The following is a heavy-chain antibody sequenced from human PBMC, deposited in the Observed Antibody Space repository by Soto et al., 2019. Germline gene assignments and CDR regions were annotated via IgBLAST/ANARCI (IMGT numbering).Heavy chain of an antibody. J-gene: IGHJ5*02. CDR1: GFTFGDYA. CDR3: VMDTTGYNYCLDH. Sequence: EVQLVESGGGLLQPGRSLRLSCTTSGFTFGDYAMSWFRQAPGKGLELVGFVRSKSNGGTTEYAASVKGRFTISRDDSRNIAYLQMNSLKTEDTAIYYFVMDTTGYNYCLDHWGQGTLVIVSS. CDR2: VRSKSNGGTT. V-gene: IGHV3-49*03. D-gene: IGHD3-22*01.